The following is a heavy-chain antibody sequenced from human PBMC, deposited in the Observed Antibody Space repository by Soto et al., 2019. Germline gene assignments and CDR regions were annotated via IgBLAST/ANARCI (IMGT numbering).Heavy chain of an antibody. CDR2: ISYDGSDK. J-gene: IGHJ5*01. D-gene: IGHD2-15*01. CDR1: GFTFSTYG. CDR3: ATDRKLSCRGGSCLVPSFAS. Sequence: GGSLRLSCAASGFTFSTYGMHRVRQAPGKGLEWVAVISYDGSDKYYADSVKGRFTISRDPSKNTLYLQMNSLRAEDTAVYYCATDRKLSCRGGSCLVPSFASWGHGSLVPVSS. V-gene: IGHV3-30*03.